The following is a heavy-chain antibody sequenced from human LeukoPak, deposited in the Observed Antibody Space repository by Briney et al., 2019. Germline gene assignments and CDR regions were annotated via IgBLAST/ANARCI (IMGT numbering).Heavy chain of an antibody. Sequence: SSETLSLTCTVSGGSISTYYWSWIRQPPGKGLEWIGYIYYSGSTNYNPSLKSRVTISLDTSKNQFSLNLSSVTAADTAVYYCARDLPYSSSWESIDYWGQGTLVTVSS. CDR3: ARDLPYSSSWESIDY. J-gene: IGHJ4*02. V-gene: IGHV4-59*01. CDR1: GGSISTYY. CDR2: IYYSGST. D-gene: IGHD6-13*01.